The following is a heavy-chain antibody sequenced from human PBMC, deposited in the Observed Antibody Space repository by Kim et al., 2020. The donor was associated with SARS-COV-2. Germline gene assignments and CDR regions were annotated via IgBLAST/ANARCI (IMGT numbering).Heavy chain of an antibody. J-gene: IGHJ6*02. V-gene: IGHV3-33*01. D-gene: IGHD6-6*01. CDR2: DGSNK. Sequence: DGSNKYYADSVKGRFTISRDNSKTTLYLQMNSLRAEDTAVYYCGPSPRGVWGQGTTVTVSS. CDR3: GPSPRGV.